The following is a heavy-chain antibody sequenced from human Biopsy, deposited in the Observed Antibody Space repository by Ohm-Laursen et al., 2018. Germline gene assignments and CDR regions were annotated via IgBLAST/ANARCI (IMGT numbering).Heavy chain of an antibody. CDR1: GGSINSDY. D-gene: IGHD1-26*01. V-gene: IGHV4-4*07. J-gene: IGHJ3*02. CDR3: ARVISWRMYSGSPYDAFDI. Sequence: TLSLTCTVSGGSINSDYWSWIRQPAGKGLEWIGRIHTNGDTHYSPSLKSRVTLWEDTSKNQFSLRLASVTAADTAVYYCARVISWRMYSGSPYDAFDIWGKGTMVTVSS. CDR2: IHTNGDT.